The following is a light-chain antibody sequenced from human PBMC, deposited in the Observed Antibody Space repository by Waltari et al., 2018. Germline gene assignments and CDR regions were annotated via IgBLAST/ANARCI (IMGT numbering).Light chain of an antibody. CDR1: SGINVGTYR. V-gene: IGLV5-45*02. CDR3: MIWHSSAWV. Sequence: QAVLTQPSSLSASPGASASLTCTLRSGINVGTYRTYWYQQKPGSPPQYLLRYKSDSDKQQGSGVPSRFSGSKDASANAGILLISGLQSEDEADYYCMIWHSSAWVFGGGTKLTVL. J-gene: IGLJ3*02. CDR2: YKSDSDK.